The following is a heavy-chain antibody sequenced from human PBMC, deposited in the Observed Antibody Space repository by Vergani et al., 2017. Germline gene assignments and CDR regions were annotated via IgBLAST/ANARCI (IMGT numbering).Heavy chain of an antibody. CDR3: TRHVPCGDGACLHFDH. D-gene: IGHD2-21*01. CDR1: ESSFTSNQ. V-gene: IGHV5-51*01. CDR2: ITPFDSKI. Sequence: EVMLVQSGAEVKKPGESLKISGKYSESSFTSNQIAWVRQMSGKGLQWMGNITPFDSKIAYSPSFQGQVIMSIDKSITTAYLQWRSLEASDTAIYYCTRHVPCGDGACLHFDHWGQGTQVTVSS. J-gene: IGHJ4*02.